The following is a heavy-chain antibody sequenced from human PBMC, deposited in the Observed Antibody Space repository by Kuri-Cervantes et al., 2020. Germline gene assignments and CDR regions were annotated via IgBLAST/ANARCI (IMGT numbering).Heavy chain of an antibody. J-gene: IGHJ4*02. V-gene: IGHV1-69*13. D-gene: IGHD6-19*01. CDR3: ARARYSSGWMN. CDR1: GYTFTSYD. Sequence: SVKVSYKASGYTFTSYDISWVRQAPGQGLEWMGGIIPIFGTANYAQKFQGRVTITADESTSTAYMEVSSLRSEDTAVYYCARARYSSGWMNWGQGTLVTVSS. CDR2: IIPIFGTA.